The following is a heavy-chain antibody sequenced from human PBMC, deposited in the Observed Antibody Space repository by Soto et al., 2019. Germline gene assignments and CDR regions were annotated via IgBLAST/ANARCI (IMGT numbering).Heavy chain of an antibody. CDR3: ARVPTTVTTPGMDG. CDR1: GFTFSSYW. V-gene: IGHV3-74*01. Sequence: GGSLRLSCAASGFTFSSYWMHWVRQAPGEGLMWVSRINPDGSTTSYADSVKGRFTISRDNAKNTLYLQMNSLRVEDTAVYYCARVPTTVTTPGMDGGGQGTTVTVSS. J-gene: IGHJ6*02. D-gene: IGHD4-4*01. CDR2: INPDGSTT.